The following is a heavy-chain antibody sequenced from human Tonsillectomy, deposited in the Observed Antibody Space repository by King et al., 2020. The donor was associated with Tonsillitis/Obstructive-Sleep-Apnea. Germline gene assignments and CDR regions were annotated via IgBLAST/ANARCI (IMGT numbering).Heavy chain of an antibody. CDR1: GGTFSSYA. D-gene: IGHD6-6*01. Sequence: VQLVESGAEVKKPGSSVKVSCKASGGTFSSYAISWVRQAPGQGLEWMGRIIPILGIANYAQKFQGRVTITADKSTSTAYMELSSLRSEDTAVYYCASLSSIAAQTYYFDYWGQGTLVTVSS. V-gene: IGHV1-69*09. J-gene: IGHJ4*02. CDR3: ASLSSIAAQTYYFDY. CDR2: IIPILGIA.